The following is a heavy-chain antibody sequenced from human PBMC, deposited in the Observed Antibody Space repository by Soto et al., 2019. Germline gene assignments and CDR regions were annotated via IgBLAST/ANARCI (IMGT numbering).Heavy chain of an antibody. CDR1: GYTFTRYT. CDR2: INPDNGNT. D-gene: IGHD2-15*01. CDR3: ARGIATGQLDP. V-gene: IGHV1-3*01. Sequence: WASVKVSCKASGYTFTRYTMNWVRQAPGQRLEWMGWINPDNGNTKSPQKFQDRVIITRDTSASTAYMDLSSLRSEDTAVYYCARGIATGQLDPWGQGTLVTVSS. J-gene: IGHJ5*02.